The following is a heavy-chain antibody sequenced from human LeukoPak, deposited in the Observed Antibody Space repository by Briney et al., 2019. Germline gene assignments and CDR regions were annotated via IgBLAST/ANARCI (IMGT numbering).Heavy chain of an antibody. CDR1: GGSISGYY. D-gene: IGHD6-19*01. Sequence: PSETLSLTCTVSGGSISGYYWSWIRQAPGKGLEWIGYIRYSGGTNYNPSLMSRVTVSIDSSKNQFSLKLSSVTAADTAVFYCARSPHNSAWYEKWFDPWGQGTLVTVSS. J-gene: IGHJ5*02. CDR2: IRYSGGT. V-gene: IGHV4-59*12. CDR3: ARSPHNSAWYEKWFDP.